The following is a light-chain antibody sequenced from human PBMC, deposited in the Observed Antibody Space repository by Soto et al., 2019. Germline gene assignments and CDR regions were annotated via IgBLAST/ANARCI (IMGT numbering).Light chain of an antibody. CDR3: CSYSGSSTPWV. Sequence: SALTQPASVSGSPGQSITISCTGTSSDVGGYNHVSWYQQHPGKAPKLTISEVNNRPSGISDRFSGSKSGNTASLTISGLQAEDEADYYCCSYSGSSTPWVFGGGTKLTVL. J-gene: IGLJ3*02. CDR1: SSDVGGYNH. V-gene: IGLV2-14*01. CDR2: EVN.